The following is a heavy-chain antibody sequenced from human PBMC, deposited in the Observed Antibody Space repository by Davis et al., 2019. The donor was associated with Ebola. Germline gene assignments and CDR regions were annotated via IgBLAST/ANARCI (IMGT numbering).Heavy chain of an antibody. CDR3: ATGVYGSPATYDY. J-gene: IGHJ4*02. V-gene: IGHV1-69*13. CDR1: GGTFSSYA. D-gene: IGHD2-15*01. CDR2: IIPIFGTA. Sequence: SVKVSCKASGGTFSSYAISWVRQAPGQGLEWMGGIIPIFGTANYAQKFQGRVTITADESTSTAYMELSSLRSEDTAVYYCATGVYGSPATYDYWGQGTLVTVSS.